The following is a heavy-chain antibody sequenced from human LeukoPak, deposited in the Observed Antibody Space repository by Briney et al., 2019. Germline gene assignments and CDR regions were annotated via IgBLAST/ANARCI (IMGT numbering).Heavy chain of an antibody. V-gene: IGHV1-2*02. CDR3: ARDWATVETPYFDS. Sequence: ASVKVSCKASGYTFTGYYIHWVRQAPGQGLEWMGWINPNSGGTNYAQKFQGRVSVTRDTSISTVYMELSRLRYDDTAVYYCARDWATVETPYFDSWGQGTLVTVSS. CDR2: INPNSGGT. D-gene: IGHD4-23*01. CDR1: GYTFTGYY. J-gene: IGHJ4*02.